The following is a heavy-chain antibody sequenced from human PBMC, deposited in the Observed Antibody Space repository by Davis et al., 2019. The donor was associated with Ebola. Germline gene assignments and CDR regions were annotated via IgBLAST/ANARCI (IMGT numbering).Heavy chain of an antibody. J-gene: IGHJ4*02. D-gene: IGHD2-21*02. CDR3: ARSTARTTLDY. V-gene: IGHV5-51*01. Sequence: GESLKISCSGSGYTFKSFWIAWVRQMPGKGLEWMGIIYPGDSETRYSPSFRGQVTISADKSISTAYLQWSSLKASDTAMYYCARSTARTTLDYWGQGALVTVSS. CDR2: IYPGDSET. CDR1: GYTFKSFW.